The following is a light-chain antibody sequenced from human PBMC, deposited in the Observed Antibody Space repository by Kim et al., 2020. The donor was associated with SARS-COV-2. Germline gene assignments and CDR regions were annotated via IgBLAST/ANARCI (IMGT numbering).Light chain of an antibody. V-gene: IGKV1-33*01. J-gene: IGKJ3*01. CDR1: HDISNF. CDR2: DAS. Sequence: AAVRERGTITCQASHDISNFLRWYQEKPGIAPKLLIFDASELEAGDPSRFSGSGFGTDFSLTISALQPEDIATYFCHQYNDFPFTFGPGTKVDIK. CDR3: HQYNDFPFT.